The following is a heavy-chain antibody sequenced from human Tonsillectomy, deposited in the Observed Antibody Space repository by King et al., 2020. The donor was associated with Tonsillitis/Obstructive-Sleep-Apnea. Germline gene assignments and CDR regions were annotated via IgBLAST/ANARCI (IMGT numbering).Heavy chain of an antibody. CDR2: IYYSGNT. CDR1: GGSISSSSYY. D-gene: IGHD6-13*01. CDR3: ARLSMAAAGRSFDY. Sequence: QLQESGPGLVKPSETLFLTCTVSGGSISSSSYYWGWIRQPPGKGLEWIGSIYYSGNTYYNPSLKSRVTISVDTSKNQFSLKLSSVTAADTAVYYCARLSMAAAGRSFDYWGQGTLVTVSS. J-gene: IGHJ4*02. V-gene: IGHV4-39*01.